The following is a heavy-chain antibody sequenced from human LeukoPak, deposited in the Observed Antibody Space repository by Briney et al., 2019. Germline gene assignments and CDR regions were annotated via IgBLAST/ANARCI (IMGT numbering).Heavy chain of an antibody. CDR1: GGSFSGYY. CDR2: INHSGSA. CDR3: ARGGERITMIVVVTPPYYYYMDV. Sequence: SETLSLTCAVYGGSFSGYYWSWIRQPPGKGLELIGEINHSGSANYNPSLKSRVTISVDTSKNQFSLKLSSVTAADTAVYYCARGGERITMIVVVTPPYYYYMDVWGKGTTVTVSS. D-gene: IGHD3-22*01. V-gene: IGHV4-34*01. J-gene: IGHJ6*03.